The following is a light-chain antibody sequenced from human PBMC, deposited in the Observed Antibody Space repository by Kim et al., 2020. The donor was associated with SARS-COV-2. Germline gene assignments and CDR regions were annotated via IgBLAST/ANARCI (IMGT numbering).Light chain of an antibody. J-gene: IGKJ3*01. Sequence: EIVLTQSPATLSLSPGERATLSCRVSQSVGRYLAWYQQKPGQAPRLLIYDASNRATGIPARFSGSGSGTDFTLTISSLRPEDFALYYCQQRSNGGGFTFGPGTKLEIK. CDR2: DAS. CDR1: QSVGRY. V-gene: IGKV3-11*01. CDR3: QQRSNGGGFT.